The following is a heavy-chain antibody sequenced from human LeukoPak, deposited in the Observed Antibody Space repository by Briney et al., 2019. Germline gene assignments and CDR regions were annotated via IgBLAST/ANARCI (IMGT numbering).Heavy chain of an antibody. CDR3: ARDSPGNSDYVVDY. CDR1: GFTFSSLA. J-gene: IGHJ4*02. D-gene: IGHD4-11*01. Sequence: PGGSLRPSCAASGFTFSSLAMHWVRQAPGKGLEWVAVIWYDGGNKYYADSVKGRFTISRDNSKNTLYLQMNSLRAEDTAIYYCARDSPGNSDYVVDYWGQGTLVTVSS. V-gene: IGHV3-33*01. CDR2: IWYDGGNK.